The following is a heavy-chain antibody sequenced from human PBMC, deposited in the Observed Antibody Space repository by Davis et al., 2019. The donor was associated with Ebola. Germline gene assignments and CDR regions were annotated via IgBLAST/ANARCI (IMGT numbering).Heavy chain of an antibody. V-gene: IGHV3-21*01. Sequence: PGGSLRLSCAASGFTFSSYSMNWVRQAPGKGLEWVSSISSSSSYIYYADSVKGRFTISRDNAKNSLYLQMNSLRAEDTAVYYCARDGIDCSGGSCYADYYYYYGMDVWGQGTTVTVSS. CDR2: ISSSSSYI. CDR3: ARDGIDCSGGSCYADYYYYYGMDV. CDR1: GFTFSSYS. D-gene: IGHD2-15*01. J-gene: IGHJ6*02.